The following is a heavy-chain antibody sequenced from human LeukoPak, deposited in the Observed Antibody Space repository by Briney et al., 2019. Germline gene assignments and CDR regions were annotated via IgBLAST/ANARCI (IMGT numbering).Heavy chain of an antibody. Sequence: KSSETLSLTCTVSGGSISSSSYYWGWIRQPPGKGLEWIGSIHYSGSTYYNPSLKSRVTISVDTSKNQFSLKLSSVTAADTAVYYCARDDGSSWYDYWGQGTLVTVSS. CDR3: ARDDGSSWYDY. V-gene: IGHV4-39*07. J-gene: IGHJ4*02. CDR1: GGSISSSSYY. CDR2: IHYSGST. D-gene: IGHD6-13*01.